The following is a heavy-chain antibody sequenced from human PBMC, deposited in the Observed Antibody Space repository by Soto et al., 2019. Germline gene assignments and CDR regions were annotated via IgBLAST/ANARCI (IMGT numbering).Heavy chain of an antibody. D-gene: IGHD6-19*01. J-gene: IGHJ6*02. CDR3: ARVPGGEALYSSGCNNYYYGLDA. CDR2: IYFSGST. Sequence: PSETLSLTCTVSGGSMSSYYWTWIRQPPGKGLEWIGYIYFSGSTNYNPSLKSRITISVDTSKNQFSLILRSVTAADTAVYYCARVPGGEALYSSGCNNYYYGLDAWGQGTTVTVS. V-gene: IGHV4-59*12. CDR1: GGSMSSYY.